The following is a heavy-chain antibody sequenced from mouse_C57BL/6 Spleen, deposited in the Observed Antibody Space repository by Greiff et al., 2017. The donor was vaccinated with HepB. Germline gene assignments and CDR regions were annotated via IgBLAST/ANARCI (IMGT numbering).Heavy chain of an antibody. Sequence: QVQLQQSGAELVRPGTSVKVSCKASGYAFTNYLIEWVKQRPGQGLEWIGVIKPGSGGTNYNEKFKGKATLTADKSSSTAYMQLSSLTSEDSAVYFCARGLGRTYFDYWGQGTTLTVSS. CDR1: GYAFTNYL. CDR3: ARGLGRTYFDY. J-gene: IGHJ2*01. V-gene: IGHV1-54*01. D-gene: IGHD4-1*01. CDR2: IKPGSGGT.